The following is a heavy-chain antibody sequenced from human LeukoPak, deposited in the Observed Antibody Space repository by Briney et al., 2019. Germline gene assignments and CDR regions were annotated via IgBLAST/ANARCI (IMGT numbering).Heavy chain of an antibody. J-gene: IGHJ4*02. CDR1: GGSISSSNW. D-gene: IGHD5-18*01. CDR2: IYHSGST. CDR3: AARGYSYGRTDY. V-gene: IGHV4-4*02. Sequence: SGTLSLTCAVSGGSISSSNWWSWVRQPPGKGLEWIGEIYHSGSTNYNPSLKSRVTISVDTSKNQFSLKLSSVTAADTAVYYCAARGYSYGRTDYWGQGTLVTVSS.